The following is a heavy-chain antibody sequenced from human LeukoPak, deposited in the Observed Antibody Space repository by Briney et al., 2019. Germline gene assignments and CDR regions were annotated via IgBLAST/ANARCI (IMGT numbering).Heavy chain of an antibody. Sequence: GGSLRLSCAASGFTFSSYALTWVRQAPGKGLEWVSAISGSGGVTYYADSVKGRFTISRDNSKNTLNLQMNSLRAEDTAVYYCAKDNIGGGLRGITMVRGVSDYWGQGTLVTVSS. CDR3: AKDNIGGGLRGITMVRGVSDY. CDR1: GFTFSSYA. D-gene: IGHD3-10*01. V-gene: IGHV3-23*01. CDR2: ISGSGGVT. J-gene: IGHJ4*02.